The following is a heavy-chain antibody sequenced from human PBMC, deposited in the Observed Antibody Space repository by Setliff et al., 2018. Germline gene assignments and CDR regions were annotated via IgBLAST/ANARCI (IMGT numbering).Heavy chain of an antibody. CDR3: ARGDGSGYDSV. Sequence: PGGSLRLSCAASGFTFSSYSMNWVRQAPGKGLEWVSYISSSSSTIYYADSVKGRFTISRDNAKNSLYLQMNSLRAEDMALYYCARGDGSGYDSVWGQGTLVTVSS. J-gene: IGHJ4*02. CDR2: ISSSSSTI. CDR1: GFTFSSYS. V-gene: IGHV3-48*04. D-gene: IGHD5-12*01.